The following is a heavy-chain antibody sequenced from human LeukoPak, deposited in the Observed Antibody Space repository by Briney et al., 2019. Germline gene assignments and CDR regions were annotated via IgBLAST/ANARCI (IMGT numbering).Heavy chain of an antibody. Sequence: ASVKVSCKASGYTFTSYYMHWVRQAPGQGLEWVGIINPSGGRTSYAQKFQGIVTMTRDTSTSTVYMELSSLRSEDTAVYYCARDFGTFHGMDVWGQGTTVTVSS. V-gene: IGHV1-46*01. CDR2: INPSGGRT. J-gene: IGHJ6*02. D-gene: IGHD3-16*01. CDR3: ARDFGTFHGMDV. CDR1: GYTFTSYY.